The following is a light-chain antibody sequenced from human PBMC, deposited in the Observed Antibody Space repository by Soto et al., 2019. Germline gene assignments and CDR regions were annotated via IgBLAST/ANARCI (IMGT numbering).Light chain of an antibody. J-gene: IGLJ3*02. V-gene: IGLV3-1*01. CDR2: QDS. CDR3: QVWDSSAVV. CDR1: KLGNRY. Sequence: SYELTQPPSVSVSPGQTASITCSGDKLGNRYVCWYQQKPGQSPILVIYQDSQRPSGIPEHFSGSNSGNTATLTISGTQAMDEADYYCQVWDSSAVVFGGGTKLTVL.